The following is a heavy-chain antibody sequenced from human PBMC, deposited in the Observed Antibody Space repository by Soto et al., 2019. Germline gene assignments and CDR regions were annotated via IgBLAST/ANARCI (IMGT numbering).Heavy chain of an antibody. Sequence: QVQLVQSGAEVKKPGSSVKVSCKTSGGTFNTYPFSWVRQAPGQGLEWMGTIIPILNLATYAQEFQGRVTITADKSTSTAYMELSSLESEDTAIYYCARGQRGVVVATAALPSPLDYWGQGTLVTVSS. CDR2: IIPILNLA. D-gene: IGHD2-2*01. J-gene: IGHJ4*02. V-gene: IGHV1-69*02. CDR3: ARGQRGVVVATAALPSPLDY. CDR1: GGTFNTYP.